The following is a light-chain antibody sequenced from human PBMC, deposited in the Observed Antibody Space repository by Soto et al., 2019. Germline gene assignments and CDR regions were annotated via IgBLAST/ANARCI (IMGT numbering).Light chain of an antibody. CDR1: QSIGIW. J-gene: IGKJ1*01. CDR3: QQYNDYSWT. CDR2: KAS. V-gene: IGKV1-5*03. Sequence: IPMTQSPSTLSASVGDRVAITCRASQSIGIWLAWYQKKPGKAPRFLIYKASTLQAGVPSRFSGSGSGTEFTLTISSLQPDDFANYYGQQYNDYSWTFGQGTKVEIK.